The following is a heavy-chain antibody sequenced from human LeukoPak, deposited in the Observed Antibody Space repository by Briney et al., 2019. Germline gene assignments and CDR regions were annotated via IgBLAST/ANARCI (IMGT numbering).Heavy chain of an antibody. CDR1: GFTFNDFA. V-gene: IGHV3-9*01. D-gene: IGHD1-26*01. Sequence: GRSLRLSCAASGFTFNDFAMHWVRQTPGKGLEWVSGISWNSGSIGYADSVKGRLTISRDNGKNALYLQMNSLRAEDTAVYYCAKVVGATILDYWGQGTLVTVSS. J-gene: IGHJ4*02. CDR3: AKVVGATILDY. CDR2: ISWNSGSI.